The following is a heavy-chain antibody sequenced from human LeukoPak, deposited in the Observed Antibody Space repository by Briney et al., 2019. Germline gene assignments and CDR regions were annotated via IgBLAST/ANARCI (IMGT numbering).Heavy chain of an antibody. CDR3: ARQLYSGSFSHFDY. CDR2: IYYSGST. CDR1: GGSISSSSYY. Sequence: SETLSLTCTVSGGSISSSSYYWGWIRQPPGKGLEWIGSIYYSGSTYYNPSLKSRVTISVDTSKNQFSLKLSSVTAADTAVYYCARQLYSGSFSHFDYWGQGTLVTVSS. V-gene: IGHV4-39*01. D-gene: IGHD1-26*01. J-gene: IGHJ4*02.